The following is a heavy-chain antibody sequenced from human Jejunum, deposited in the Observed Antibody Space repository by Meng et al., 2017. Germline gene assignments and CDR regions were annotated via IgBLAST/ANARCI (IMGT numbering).Heavy chain of an antibody. J-gene: IGHJ4*02. Sequence: QITFKESGPTLVKPTQTLTLTCTFSGFSLSTRGVGVGWIRQPPGKALDWLAVIYWDDAKHYSPFLQSRLTITKDTSKNQVVLTVTNMDPVDTATYYCAYKGMGDTAMDYWGQGTLVTVFS. CDR3: AYKGMGDTAMDY. CDR2: IYWDDAK. CDR1: GFSLSTRGVG. V-gene: IGHV2-5*02. D-gene: IGHD5-18*01.